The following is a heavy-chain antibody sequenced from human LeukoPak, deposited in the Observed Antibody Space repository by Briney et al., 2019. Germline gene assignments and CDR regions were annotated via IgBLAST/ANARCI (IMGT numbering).Heavy chain of an antibody. CDR3: AREDSIEAFGI. CDR1: GFTFSSYS. D-gene: IGHD4-11*01. Sequence: GGSLRLSCAASGFTFSSYSMNWVRQAPGKGLEWVSSISSSSSYIYYADSVKGRFTISRDNAKNSLYLQMNSLRAEDTAVYYCAREDSIEAFGIWGQGTMVTVSS. CDR2: ISSSSSYI. V-gene: IGHV3-21*01. J-gene: IGHJ3*02.